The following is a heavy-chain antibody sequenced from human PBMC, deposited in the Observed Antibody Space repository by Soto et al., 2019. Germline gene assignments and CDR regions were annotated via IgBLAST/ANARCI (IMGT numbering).Heavy chain of an antibody. CDR1: GGSISSSSYY. CDR3: ARVGALWFGEGGDY. Sequence: QLQLQESGPGLVKPSETLSLTCTVSGGSISSSSYYWGWIRQPPGKGLEWIGSIYYSGSTCYNPSIKSRVTISGDTSKNQFSLKLSSVTAADTAVYYCARVGALWFGEGGDYWGQGTLVTVSS. CDR2: IYYSGST. D-gene: IGHD3-10*01. V-gene: IGHV4-39*01. J-gene: IGHJ4*02.